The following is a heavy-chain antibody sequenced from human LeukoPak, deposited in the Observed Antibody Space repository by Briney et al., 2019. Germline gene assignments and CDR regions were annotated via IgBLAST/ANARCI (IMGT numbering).Heavy chain of an antibody. CDR1: GFTFDTYA. D-gene: IGHD5/OR15-5a*01. V-gene: IGHV3-23*01. J-gene: IGHJ4*02. CDR3: AKGRGILSPDY. CDR2: ISDSGAGT. Sequence: GGSLRLSCAASGFTFDTYAMTWVRQAPGKGPEWLSGISDSGAGTYYADSVKGRFTISRDNSKNTLYLQMNSLRAEDTAVYFCAKGRGILSPDYWGQGTLVTVSS.